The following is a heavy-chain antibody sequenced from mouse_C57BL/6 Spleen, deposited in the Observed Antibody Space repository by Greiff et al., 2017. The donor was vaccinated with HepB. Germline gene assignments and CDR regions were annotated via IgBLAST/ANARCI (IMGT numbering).Heavy chain of an antibody. CDR2: IYPSDSET. V-gene: IGHV1-61*01. D-gene: IGHD2-4*01. Sequence: QVQLQQPGAELVRPGSSVKLSCKASGYTFTSYWMDWVKQRPGQGLEWIGNIYPSDSETHYNQKFKDKATLTVDKSSSTAYMQLSSLTSEDSAVYYCARWGDYGDGYYAMDYWGQGTSVTVSS. J-gene: IGHJ4*01. CDR1: GYTFTSYW. CDR3: ARWGDYGDGYYAMDY.